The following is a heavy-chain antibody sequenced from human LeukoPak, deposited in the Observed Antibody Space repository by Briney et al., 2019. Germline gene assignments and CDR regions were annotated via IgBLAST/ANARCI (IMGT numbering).Heavy chain of an antibody. V-gene: IGHV4-59*01. CDR2: IYDSGST. J-gene: IGHJ6*02. CDR3: ARARQPYYYYGMDV. D-gene: IGHD5-18*01. Sequence: PSETLSLTCTVSGGSISSYYWSWIRQPPGKGLEWIGYIYDSGSTNYNPSLKSRVTISVDTSKNQFSLKLSSVTAADTAVYYCARARQPYYYYGMDVWGQGTTVTVSS. CDR1: GGSISSYY.